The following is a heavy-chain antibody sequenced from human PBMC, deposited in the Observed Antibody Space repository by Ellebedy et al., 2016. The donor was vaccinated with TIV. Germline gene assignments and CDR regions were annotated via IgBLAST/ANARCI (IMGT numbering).Heavy chain of an antibody. Sequence: SETLSLTCTVSGGSISSSSYYWGWIRQPPGKGLEWIGSIYYSGSTYYNPSLKSRVTISVDTSKNQFSLKLSSVTAADTAVYYCARVEGYGSGSHRDYFDYWGQGTLVTVSS. V-gene: IGHV4-39*07. CDR3: ARVEGYGSGSHRDYFDY. CDR1: GGSISSSSYY. CDR2: IYYSGST. D-gene: IGHD3-10*01. J-gene: IGHJ4*02.